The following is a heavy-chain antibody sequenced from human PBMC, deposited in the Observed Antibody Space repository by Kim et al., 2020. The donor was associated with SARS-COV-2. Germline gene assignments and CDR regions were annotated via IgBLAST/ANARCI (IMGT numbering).Heavy chain of an antibody. CDR3: ARAGGRSASGSYYYYYYGMDV. D-gene: IGHD1-26*01. Sequence: SVKVSCKASGGTFSSYAISWVRQAPGQGLEWMGGIIPIFGTANYAQKFQGRVTITADESTSTAYMELSSLRSEDTAVYYCARAGGRSASGSYYYYYYGMDVWGQGTTDTVSS. CDR1: GGTFSSYA. CDR2: IIPIFGTA. J-gene: IGHJ6*02. V-gene: IGHV1-69*13.